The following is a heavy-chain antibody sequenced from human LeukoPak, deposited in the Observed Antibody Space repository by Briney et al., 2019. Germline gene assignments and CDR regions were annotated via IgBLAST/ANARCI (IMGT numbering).Heavy chain of an antibody. D-gene: IGHD4-17*01. V-gene: IGHV1-2*02. J-gene: IGHJ6*03. CDR1: GYTFTGYY. Sequence: ASVKVSCKASGYTFTGYYMHWVRQAPGQGLEWMGWINPNSGGTNYAQKFQGRVTMTRDTSISTAYMELSRLRSDDTAVYYCARDAIAYGDYYYMDVWGKGTTVTVSS. CDR2: INPNSGGT. CDR3: ARDAIAYGDYYYMDV.